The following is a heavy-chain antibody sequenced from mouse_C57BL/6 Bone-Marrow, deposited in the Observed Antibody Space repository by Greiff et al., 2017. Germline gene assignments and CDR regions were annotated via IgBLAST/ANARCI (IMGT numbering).Heavy chain of an antibody. Sequence: QVQLLQPGAELVKPGASVKMSCKASGYTFTSYWITWVQQRPGQGLEWIGDIYPGSGSTNYNEKFKCKATLTVDTSSSTAYMQLSSLPYEYSAVYCGRRFHFECYAMDYWGQGTSVTVSS. V-gene: IGHV1-55*01. CDR2: IYPGSGST. CDR3: RRFHFECYAMDY. CDR1: GYTFTSYW. J-gene: IGHJ4*01.